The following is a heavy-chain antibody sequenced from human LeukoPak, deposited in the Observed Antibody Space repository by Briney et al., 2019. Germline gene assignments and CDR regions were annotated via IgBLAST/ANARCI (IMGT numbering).Heavy chain of an antibody. J-gene: IGHJ4*02. CDR2: IYTGDST. CDR1: GFIVDRNY. CDR3: ARSPTSWYFDY. Sequence: GGSLRLSYAASGFIVDRNYMRWVRQAPGKGPDWVSLIYTGDSTYYADSVKGRFTISRDNSKNTLYLQMNSLRPEDTSVYYCARSPTSWYFDYWGQGTLVTVSS. D-gene: IGHD2-2*01. V-gene: IGHV3-66*02.